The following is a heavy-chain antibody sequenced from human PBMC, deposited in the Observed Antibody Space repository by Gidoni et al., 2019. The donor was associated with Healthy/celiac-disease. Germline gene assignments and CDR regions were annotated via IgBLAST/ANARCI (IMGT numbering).Heavy chain of an antibody. D-gene: IGHD1-1*01. V-gene: IGHV3-74*01. J-gene: IGHJ3*02. CDR2: MNSDGSST. Sequence: EVQLVASGGGLVQPGGSLRLSCAASGFPFSSYWMRWVRQAPGKGLWWVSRMNSDGSSTSYADSVKGRFTISRDNAKNTLYLQMNSLRAEDTAVYYCARDGTPGLAFDIWGQGTMVTVSS. CDR1: GFPFSSYW. CDR3: ARDGTPGLAFDI.